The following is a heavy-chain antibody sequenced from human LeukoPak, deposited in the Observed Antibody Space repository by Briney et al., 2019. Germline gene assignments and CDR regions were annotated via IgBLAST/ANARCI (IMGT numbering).Heavy chain of an antibody. D-gene: IGHD4-17*01. V-gene: IGHV3-33*01. J-gene: IGHJ5*02. CDR1: GFAFSSFG. CDR3: ARATVTRWFDP. Sequence: PGGSLRLSCAASGFAFSSFGTHWVRQAPGKGLEWVAVIWYDGTNKYYADSVKGRFTISRDNSKNMLYLQMNSLRAEDTAVYYCARATVTRWFDPWGQGTLVTVSS. CDR2: IWYDGTNK.